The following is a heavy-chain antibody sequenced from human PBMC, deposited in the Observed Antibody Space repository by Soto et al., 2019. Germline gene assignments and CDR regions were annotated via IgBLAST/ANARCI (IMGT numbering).Heavy chain of an antibody. CDR1: GFTFSDYY. Sequence: QVQLVESGGGLVKPGGSLRLSCAASGFTFSDYYMSWIRQAPGKGLGWVSYISSSSSYTNYADSVKGRFTISRDNAKNALYLRMNSLRAEDTAVYYFAGTVVAATWWYDPGGRGTLVTVSS. V-gene: IGHV3-11*05. CDR2: ISSSSSYT. D-gene: IGHD2-15*01. CDR3: AGTVVAATWWYDP. J-gene: IGHJ5*02.